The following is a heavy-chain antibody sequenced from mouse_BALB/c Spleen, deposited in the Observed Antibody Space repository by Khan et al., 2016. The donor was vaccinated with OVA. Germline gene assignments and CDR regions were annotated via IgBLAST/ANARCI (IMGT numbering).Heavy chain of an antibody. CDR2: ISSSGSP. V-gene: IGHV3-2*02. CDR1: GYSITSDYA. J-gene: IGHJ4*01. CDR3: ARDGSRYNYAMDY. Sequence: EVKVEESGPGLVKPSQSLSLTCTVTGYSITSDYAWNWIRQFPGNKLEWMGYISSSGSPNYNPALKSRISITRDTSKNQFFLQLNSVTTEDTATYYCARDGSRYNYAMDYWGQGTSVTVSS. D-gene: IGHD2-3*01.